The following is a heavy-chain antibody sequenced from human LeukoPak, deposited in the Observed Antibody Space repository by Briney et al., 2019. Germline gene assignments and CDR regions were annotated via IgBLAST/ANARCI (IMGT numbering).Heavy chain of an antibody. CDR3: ARDRAYCGGDCLNADAFDI. J-gene: IGHJ3*02. D-gene: IGHD2-21*02. V-gene: IGHV3-48*01. CDR2: ISSSSSTI. CDR1: GFTFSSYS. Sequence: QSGGSLRLSCAASGFTFSSYSMNWVRQAPGKGLEWVSYISSSSSTIYYADSVKGRFTISRDNAKNSLYLQMNSLRAEDTAVYYCARDRAYCGGDCLNADAFDIWGQGTMVTVSS.